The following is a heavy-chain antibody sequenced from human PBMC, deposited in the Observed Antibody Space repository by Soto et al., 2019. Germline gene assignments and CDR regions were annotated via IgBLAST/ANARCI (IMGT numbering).Heavy chain of an antibody. D-gene: IGHD4-4*01. Sequence: RGGSLRLSCAASGFTFSSYAMSWVRQAPGKGLEWVSAISGSGGSTYYADSVKGRFTISRDNSKNTLYLQMNSLRAEDTAVYYCAKDLVSLMTTVTPGYYGMDVWGQGTTVTVSS. J-gene: IGHJ6*02. CDR1: GFTFSSYA. CDR3: AKDLVSLMTTVTPGYYGMDV. V-gene: IGHV3-23*01. CDR2: ISGSGGST.